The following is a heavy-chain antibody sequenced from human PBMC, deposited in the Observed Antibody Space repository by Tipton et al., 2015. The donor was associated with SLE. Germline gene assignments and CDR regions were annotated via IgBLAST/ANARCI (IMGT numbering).Heavy chain of an antibody. CDR3: ARDKVTETRRPFYFDY. V-gene: IGHV4-39*07. CDR2: IYYSGST. Sequence: LRLSCTVSGGSISSSSYYWGWIRQPPGKGLEWIGSIYYSGSTYYNPSLKSRVTISVDTSKNQFSLKLSSVTAADTAVYYCARDKVTETRRPFYFDYWGQGTLVTVSS. D-gene: IGHD2-21*02. J-gene: IGHJ4*02. CDR1: GGSISSSSYY.